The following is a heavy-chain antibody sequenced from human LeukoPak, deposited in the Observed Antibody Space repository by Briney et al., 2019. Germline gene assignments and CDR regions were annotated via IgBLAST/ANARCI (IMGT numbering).Heavy chain of an antibody. Sequence: ASVKVSCKASGYTFTSYGISWVRQAPGQGLEWMGWISAYNGNTNYAQKLQGRVTMTTDTSTSTAYMGLRSLRSDDTAVYYCARDRRYYYDSSGYTDYWGQGTLVTVSS. J-gene: IGHJ4*02. V-gene: IGHV1-18*01. CDR2: ISAYNGNT. D-gene: IGHD3-22*01. CDR1: GYTFTSYG. CDR3: ARDRRYYYDSSGYTDY.